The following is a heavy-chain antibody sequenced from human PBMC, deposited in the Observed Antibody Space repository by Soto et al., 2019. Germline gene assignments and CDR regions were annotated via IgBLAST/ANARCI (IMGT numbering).Heavy chain of an antibody. CDR3: ARDLPHYDYVWGSYRGFDY. J-gene: IGHJ4*02. V-gene: IGHV1-18*04. D-gene: IGHD3-16*02. CDR2: ISAYNGNT. Sequence: ASVKVSCKASGYTFTSYGISWVRQAPGQGLEWMGWISAYNGNTNYAQKLQGRVTMTTDTSTSTAYMELRSLRSDDTAVYYRARDLPHYDYVWGSYRGFDYWGQGTLVTVSS. CDR1: GYTFTSYG.